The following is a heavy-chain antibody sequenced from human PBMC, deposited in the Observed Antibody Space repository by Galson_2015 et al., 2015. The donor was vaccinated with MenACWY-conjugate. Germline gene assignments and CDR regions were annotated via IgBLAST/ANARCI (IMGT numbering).Heavy chain of an antibody. V-gene: IGHV3-21*01. Sequence: SLRLSCAASGFTFSSYCMNWVRQAPGKGLEWVSSISNSSGYIYYADSVKGRFTISRDNAKNSLYLQMNSLRAEDTAVYYCARDVALWYEELPHDSIDIWGQGTTVTVSS. CDR1: GFTFSSYC. J-gene: IGHJ3*02. CDR3: ARDVALWYEELPHDSIDI. D-gene: IGHD3-10*01. CDR2: ISNSSGYI.